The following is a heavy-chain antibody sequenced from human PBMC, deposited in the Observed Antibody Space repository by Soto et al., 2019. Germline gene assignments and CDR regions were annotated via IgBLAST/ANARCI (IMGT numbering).Heavy chain of an antibody. V-gene: IGHV1-3*01. CDR1: GYTFTSYA. CDR3: ARAVPAAVFDY. Sequence: GASVKVSCKASGYTFTSYAMHWVRQAPGQRLEWMGWINAANGNTKYSQNLQGRVTITRDTSARTAYMEVSSLRSEDTAVYYCARAVPAAVFDYWGQGTLVTVSS. D-gene: IGHD2-2*01. CDR2: INAANGNT. J-gene: IGHJ4*02.